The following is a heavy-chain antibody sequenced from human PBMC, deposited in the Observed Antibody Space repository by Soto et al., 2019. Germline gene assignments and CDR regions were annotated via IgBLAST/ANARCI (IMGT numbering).Heavy chain of an antibody. Sequence: QVQLVQSGAEVKKPGSSVKVSCKASGGTFSSYAISWVRQAPGQGLEWMGGIIPIFGTANYAQKFQGRVTITTDESTSTAYMELSSLRSEDTAVYYCAPGKHFVPTTSRVYSSSSYYYYYGMDVWGQGTTVTVSS. CDR3: APGKHFVPTTSRVYSSSSYYYYYGMDV. D-gene: IGHD6-6*01. J-gene: IGHJ6*02. V-gene: IGHV1-69*01. CDR1: GGTFSSYA. CDR2: IIPIFGTA.